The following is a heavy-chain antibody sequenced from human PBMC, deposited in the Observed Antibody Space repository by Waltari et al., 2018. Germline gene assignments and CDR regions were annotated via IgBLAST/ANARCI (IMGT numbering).Heavy chain of an antibody. J-gene: IGHJ4*02. V-gene: IGHV3-21*01. D-gene: IGHD5-12*01. CDR1: GFTFSSYS. CDR3: AREGDSGYDY. Sequence: EVQLVESGGGLVKPGGSLRLSCAASGFTFSSYSMNWVRQAPGKGLEWVSSISSSSSYIYYADSVKGRCTISRDNAKNSLYLQMNSLRAEDTAVYYCAREGDSGYDYWGQGTLVTVSS. CDR2: ISSSSSYI.